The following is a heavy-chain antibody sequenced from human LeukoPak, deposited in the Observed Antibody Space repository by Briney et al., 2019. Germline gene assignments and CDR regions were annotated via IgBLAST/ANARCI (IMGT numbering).Heavy chain of an antibody. CDR1: GLIVSTNY. V-gene: IGHV3-21*01. CDR2: ISTGSRYI. CDR3: ARADCSGSTCYLRRSWFDP. Sequence: GGSLKLSCAVSGLIVSTNYMSWVRQAPGKGLEWVSSISTGSRYIYYAYSVKGRFTISRDDAKNSLYLQMDYLRAEDTAVYYCARADCSGSTCYLRRSWFDPWGQGTLVTVSS. D-gene: IGHD2-2*01. J-gene: IGHJ5*02.